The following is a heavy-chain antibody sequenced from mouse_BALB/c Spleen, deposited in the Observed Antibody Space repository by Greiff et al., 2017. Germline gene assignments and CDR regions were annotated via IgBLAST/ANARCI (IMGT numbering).Heavy chain of an antibody. CDR2: IDPSDSYT. D-gene: IGHD3-1*01. J-gene: IGHJ2*01. V-gene: IGHV1S127*01. CDR1: GYTFTSYW. CDR3: TRRGGSSGPFDY. Sequence: QVHVKQPGAELVKPGASVKMSCKASGYTFTSYWMHWVKQRPGQGLEWIGVIDPSDSYTSYNQKFKGKATLTVDTSSSTAYMQLSSLTSEDSAVYYCTRRGGSSGPFDYWGQGTTLTVSS.